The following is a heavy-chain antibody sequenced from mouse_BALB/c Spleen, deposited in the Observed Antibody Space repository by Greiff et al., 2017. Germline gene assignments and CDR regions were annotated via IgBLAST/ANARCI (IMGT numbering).Heavy chain of an antibody. V-gene: IGHV3-2*02. Sequence: EVKLLESGPGLVKPSQSLSLTCTVTGYSITSDYAWNWIRQFPGNKLEWMGYISYSGSTSYNPSLKSRISITRDTSKNQFFLQLNSVTTEDTATYYCARGGLRSDYWGQGTTLTVSS. J-gene: IGHJ2*01. D-gene: IGHD1-1*01. CDR2: ISYSGST. CDR3: ARGGLRSDY. CDR1: GYSITSDYA.